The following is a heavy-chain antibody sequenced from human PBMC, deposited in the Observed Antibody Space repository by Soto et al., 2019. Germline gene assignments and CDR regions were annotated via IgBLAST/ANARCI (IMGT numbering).Heavy chain of an antibody. J-gene: IGHJ6*02. CDR3: ASLGGIAAAGTKNGMEV. CDR1: GFTFSSYA. CDR2: ISYDGSNK. Sequence: QVQLVESGGGVVQPGRSLRLSCAASGFTFSSYAMHWVRQAPGKGLEWVAVISYDGSNKYYADSVKGRFTISRDNSKNTLYVQMNSLRAEDTAVYYCASLGGIAAAGTKNGMEVWGQGTTVTVSS. V-gene: IGHV3-30-3*01. D-gene: IGHD6-13*01.